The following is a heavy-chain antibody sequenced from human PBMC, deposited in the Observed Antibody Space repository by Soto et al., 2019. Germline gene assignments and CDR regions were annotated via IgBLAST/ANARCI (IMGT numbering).Heavy chain of an antibody. Sequence: EVQLVESGGGLVKPGGSLRLSCEVSGFTFSTYDMNWVRQAPGKGLEWVSSISSGGTSIYYADSLKGRITVSRDNTKNSLDLQMNSLRAEDTAVYYCVRDPVGVDSTFYFDSWGQGTLVTVTS. CDR2: ISSGGTSI. CDR3: VRDPVGVDSTFYFDS. V-gene: IGHV3-21*01. D-gene: IGHD2-15*01. CDR1: GFTFSTYD. J-gene: IGHJ4*02.